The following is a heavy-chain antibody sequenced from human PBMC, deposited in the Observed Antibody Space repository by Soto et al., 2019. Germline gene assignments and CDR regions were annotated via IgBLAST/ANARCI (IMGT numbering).Heavy chain of an antibody. Sequence: EVQLVESGGGLVQPGESLRLSCAASGFTFSSYSMNWVRQAPGKGLEWVSYISSSGSSIYYADSVKGRFTVSRDSAKNSLYMQMDSLRAEDTAVYYCAREGGGYCSGGSCYYYWGQGTLVTVSS. J-gene: IGHJ4*02. CDR2: ISSSGSSI. CDR3: AREGGGYCSGGSCYYY. D-gene: IGHD2-15*01. V-gene: IGHV3-48*01. CDR1: GFTFSSYS.